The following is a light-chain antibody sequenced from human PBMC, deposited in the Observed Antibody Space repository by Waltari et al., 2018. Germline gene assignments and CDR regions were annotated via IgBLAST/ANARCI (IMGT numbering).Light chain of an antibody. V-gene: IGKV4-1*01. CDR2: WAS. CDR3: QQYYTVPVS. CDR1: QSVLYSSNNKNY. Sequence: DIVMTQSPDSLAVSLGERATINCKSSQSVLYSSNNKNYLAWYQQKPGQPPKLLIYWASTRESGVPDRFSGSGSGTDFTLTIDNLQADDVAIYYCQQYYTVPVSFGPGTTVDLK. J-gene: IGKJ3*01.